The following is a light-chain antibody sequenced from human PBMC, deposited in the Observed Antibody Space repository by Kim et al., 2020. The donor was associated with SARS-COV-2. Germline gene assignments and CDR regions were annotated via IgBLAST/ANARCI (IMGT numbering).Light chain of an antibody. CDR1: SSDVGGYNH. CDR2: AVS. CDR3: TSFTRSGATYV. J-gene: IGLJ1*01. Sequence: QSVTTACTGTSSDVGGYNHVSWYQQYPAKAPKLIIYAVSNRPSGVSDRFSGSKSGSTAFLTISGLQAEDETDYYCTSFTRSGATYVFGTGTKVTVL. V-gene: IGLV2-14*03.